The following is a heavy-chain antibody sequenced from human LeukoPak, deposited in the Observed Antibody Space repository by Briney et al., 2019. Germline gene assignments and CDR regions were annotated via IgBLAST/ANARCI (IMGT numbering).Heavy chain of an antibody. J-gene: IGHJ4*02. Sequence: PSETLSLTCTVSGGSISSSSYYWGWVRQPPGKGLEWIGSIYYSGSTYYNPSLKSRVTISVDTSKNQFSLKLSSVTAADTAVYYCARGRGGSGSYQPNKYYFDYWGQGTLVTVSS. CDR3: ARGRGGSGSYQPNKYYFDY. CDR2: IYYSGST. CDR1: GGSISSSSYY. D-gene: IGHD3-10*01. V-gene: IGHV4-39*07.